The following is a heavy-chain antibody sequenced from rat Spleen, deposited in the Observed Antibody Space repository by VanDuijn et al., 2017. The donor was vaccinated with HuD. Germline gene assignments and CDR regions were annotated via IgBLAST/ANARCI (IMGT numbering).Heavy chain of an antibody. V-gene: IGHV2-27*01. J-gene: IGHJ2*01. Sequence: QVQLKETGPDLVQLTQTLSITCTVSGFSLTTYNVHWVRQPPGKGLEWMGRIQNGGNTDYTSALKSRLSISRDTSKSQIFLEMNSLQTEDTAIYVCARVHYYSASSYFGYWGQGVLVTVSS. CDR3: ARVHYYSASSYFGY. CDR1: GFSLTTYN. CDR2: IQNGGNT. D-gene: IGHD1-1*01.